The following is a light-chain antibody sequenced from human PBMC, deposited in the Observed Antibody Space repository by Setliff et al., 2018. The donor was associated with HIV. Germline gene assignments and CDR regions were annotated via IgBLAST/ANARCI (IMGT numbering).Light chain of an antibody. V-gene: IGLV2-14*03. CDR3: SSYTSRGTCV. CDR2: DVT. J-gene: IGLJ3*02. Sequence: QSVLTQPASVSGSPGQSITISCTGTSGDIGGHNHVSWYQQHPGKAPQLMNYDVTSRPSGISNRFSGSKYGNTASLNVSGLLPEDEADYHCSSYTSRGTCVFGGGTKVTVL. CDR1: SGDIGGHNH.